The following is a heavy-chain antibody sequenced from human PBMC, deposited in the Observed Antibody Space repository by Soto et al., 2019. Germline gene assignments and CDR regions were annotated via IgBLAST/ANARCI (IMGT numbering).Heavy chain of an antibody. Sequence: GGSLRLSCAASGFTFDNYAMSWVRQAPGKGLEWVSSIGGRGVGTFYADPVKGRFTISRDNSKSMLYLQMDSLRVEDTAVYFCAKRGDDFRSGYYYYFDYWGRGTLVTVSS. CDR2: IGGRGVGT. CDR3: AKRGDDFRSGYYYYFDY. CDR1: GFTFDNYA. D-gene: IGHD3-3*01. V-gene: IGHV3-23*01. J-gene: IGHJ4*02.